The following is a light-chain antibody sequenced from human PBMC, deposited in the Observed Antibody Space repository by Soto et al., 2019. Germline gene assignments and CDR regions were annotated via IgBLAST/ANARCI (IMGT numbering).Light chain of an antibody. CDR3: QQRGTWPPFA. J-gene: IGKJ3*01. V-gene: IGKV3-11*01. Sequence: EIVLTQSPATLSLSPGERATLSCRASQSVSTYLTWYQQKPGQAPRLLIYGASTRATDIPARFSGSGSGTDFTLTISSLEPEDFAVYYCQQRGTWPPFAFGPGTKVAIK. CDR2: GAS. CDR1: QSVSTY.